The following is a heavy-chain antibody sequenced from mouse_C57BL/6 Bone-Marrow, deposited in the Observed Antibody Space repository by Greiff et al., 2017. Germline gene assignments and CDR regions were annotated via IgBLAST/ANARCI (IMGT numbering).Heavy chain of an antibody. Sequence: QVQLQQSGAELVRPGASVKLSCKASGYTFTDYYINWVKQRPGQGLEWIARIYPGSGNTYYNEKFKGKATLTAETSSSTAYMQLSSLTSEDSAVYFCAILITTVVAEYYYAMDYWGQGTSVTVSS. D-gene: IGHD1-1*01. CDR3: AILITTVVAEYYYAMDY. J-gene: IGHJ4*01. V-gene: IGHV1-76*01. CDR1: GYTFTDYY. CDR2: IYPGSGNT.